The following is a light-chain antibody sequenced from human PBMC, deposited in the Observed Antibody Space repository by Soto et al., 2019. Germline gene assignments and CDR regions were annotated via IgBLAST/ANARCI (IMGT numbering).Light chain of an antibody. V-gene: IGLV2-14*03. Sequence: QSALTQPASVSGSPGQSITISCTGTSSDVGGYNYVSWSQQHPGKAPKFIIYDVINRPSGVSNRFSGSKSGNTASLTISGLQADDEADYYCSSYARSSIPYVFGTGTKLTVL. J-gene: IGLJ1*01. CDR2: DVI. CDR3: SSYARSSIPYV. CDR1: SSDVGGYNY.